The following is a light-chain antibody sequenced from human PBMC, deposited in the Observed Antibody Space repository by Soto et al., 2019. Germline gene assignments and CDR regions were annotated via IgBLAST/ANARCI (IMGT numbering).Light chain of an antibody. CDR1: SSNIGSNT. J-gene: IGLJ2*01. V-gene: IGLV1-44*01. CDR3: AAWDDSLNGHVV. Sequence: QLVLTQPPSASGTPGQRVTIFCSGSSSNIGSNTVNWYQHLPGTAPKLLIYSTHQRPSGVPVRFSGSKSGTSASLAINGLQSEDEADYYCAAWDDSLNGHVVFGGGTKVTVL. CDR2: STH.